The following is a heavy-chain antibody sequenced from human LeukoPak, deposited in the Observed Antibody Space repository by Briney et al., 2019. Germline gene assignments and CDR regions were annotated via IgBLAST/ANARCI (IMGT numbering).Heavy chain of an antibody. D-gene: IGHD3-3*01. CDR2: ISAYNGNT. CDR1: CYTFTSYG. V-gene: IGHV1-18*01. J-gene: IGHJ6*03. CDR3: ARDRDESVYDFWSGHYKSYYYMDV. Sequence: ASVKVSCKASCYTFTSYGINWVRQAPGRELEWMGWISAYNGNTNYAQKLQGRVTMTTDTSTGTAYMELRSLRSDDTADYYCARDRDESVYDFWSGHYKSYYYMDVWGKGTTVTVSS.